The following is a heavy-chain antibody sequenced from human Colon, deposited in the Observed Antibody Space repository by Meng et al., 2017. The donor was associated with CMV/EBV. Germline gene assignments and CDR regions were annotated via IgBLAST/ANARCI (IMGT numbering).Heavy chain of an antibody. CDR2: VHWSGNFT. D-gene: IGHD2-2*01. V-gene: IGHV3-20*04. J-gene: IGHJ4*02. CDR1: GFTFDDHG. Sequence: GESLKISCAASGFTFDDHGMSWVRQVPGKGLEWVSGVHWSGNFTSYADSVKGRFTISRDNTKNSLYLQMNSLRAEDTAVYYCAREYCSSTSCYYYGSGKGDYWGQGTLVTVSS. CDR3: AREYCSSTSCYYYGSGKGDY.